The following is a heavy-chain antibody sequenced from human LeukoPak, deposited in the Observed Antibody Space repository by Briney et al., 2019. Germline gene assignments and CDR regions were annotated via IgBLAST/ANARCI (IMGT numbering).Heavy chain of an antibody. CDR1: GFTFSSYA. CDR2: ISGGGGDI. Sequence: GGSLRLSCAASGFTFSSYAMSWVRQAPGKGLEWVSAISGGGGDIYYADSVKGRFTVSRDNSKNTLYLQMNSLRAEDTAVYYCAKVDSSGYYSKNFHYWGQGSLVTVSS. J-gene: IGHJ4*02. D-gene: IGHD3-22*01. V-gene: IGHV3-23*01. CDR3: AKVDSSGYYSKNFHY.